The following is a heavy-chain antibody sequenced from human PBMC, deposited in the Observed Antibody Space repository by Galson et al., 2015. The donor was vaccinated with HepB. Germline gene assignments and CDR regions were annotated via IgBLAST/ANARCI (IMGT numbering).Heavy chain of an antibody. CDR3: AKLRGSHIDAFDI. V-gene: IGHV3-23*01. Sequence: LRLSCAASGFTFSSYAMSWVRQAPGKGLEWVSAISGSGGSTYYADSVKGRFTISRDNSKNTLYLQMNSLRAEDTAVYYCAKLRGSHIDAFDIWGQGTMVTVSS. D-gene: IGHD1-26*01. CDR2: ISGSGGST. J-gene: IGHJ3*02. CDR1: GFTFSSYA.